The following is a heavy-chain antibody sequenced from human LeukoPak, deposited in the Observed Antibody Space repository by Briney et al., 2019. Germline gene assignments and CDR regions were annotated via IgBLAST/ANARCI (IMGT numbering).Heavy chain of an antibody. CDR1: GGCFSGYY. CDR3: ARGPSRGHYSDSSGYPEYFLH. V-gene: IGHV4-34*01. J-gene: IGHJ1*01. D-gene: IGHD3-22*01. Sequence: SETLPLTCAGYGGCFSGYYWRWIRQPPGKGLEWIGEINHSGSTNYNPSLKTRVTISVDTSKNQFSLKLTSVTAADTALYYCARGPSRGHYSDSSGYPEYFLHWGQGTLVTVSS. CDR2: INHSGST.